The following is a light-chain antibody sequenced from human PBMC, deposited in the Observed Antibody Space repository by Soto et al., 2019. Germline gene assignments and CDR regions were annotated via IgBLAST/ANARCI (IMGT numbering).Light chain of an antibody. J-gene: IGLJ1*01. CDR3: SSYTSNSPYV. Sequence: QPVLTQPASVSGSPGQSITISCTGTSSDVGGYNYVSWYQQYPGKAPKLMIYDVSNRPSGVSNRFSGSKSGNTASLTISGLQAEDEAEYYCSSYTSNSPYVFGTGTKVTVL. CDR2: DVS. CDR1: SSDVGGYNY. V-gene: IGLV2-14*03.